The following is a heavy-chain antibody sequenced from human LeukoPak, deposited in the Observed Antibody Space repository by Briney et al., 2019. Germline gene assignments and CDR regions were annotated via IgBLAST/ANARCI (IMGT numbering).Heavy chain of an antibody. Sequence: SEALSLTCPVCGASLSGYYWSWIRQPPGKGLEWVGFIISTGSINYDPSLQSGVTISVDTSKNQVPLILGSVTAADTAVYYCARHPILEYSSSSDDAFDIWGQGTLVTVSS. CDR1: GASLSGYY. V-gene: IGHV4-59*08. J-gene: IGHJ3*02. D-gene: IGHD6-6*01. CDR3: ARHPILEYSSSSDDAFDI. CDR2: IISTGSI.